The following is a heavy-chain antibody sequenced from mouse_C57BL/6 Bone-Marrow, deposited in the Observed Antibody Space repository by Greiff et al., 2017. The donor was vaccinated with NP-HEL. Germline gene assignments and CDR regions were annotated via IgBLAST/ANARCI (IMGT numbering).Heavy chain of an antibody. V-gene: IGHV1-72*01. Sequence: QVQLQQSGAELVKPGASVKLSCKASGYTFTSYLMHWVKQRPGRGLEWIGRIDPNSGGTKYNEKFKSTATLTVDKPTSTAYMQLNSLTSEDSAVYYCARYYYGSSSFDYWGQGTTLTVSS. CDR3: ARYYYGSSSFDY. CDR1: GYTFTSYL. D-gene: IGHD1-1*01. CDR2: IDPNSGGT. J-gene: IGHJ2*01.